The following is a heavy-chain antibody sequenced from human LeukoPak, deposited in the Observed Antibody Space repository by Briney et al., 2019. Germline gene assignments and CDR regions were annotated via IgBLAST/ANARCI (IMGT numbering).Heavy chain of an antibody. CDR2: IYYSGST. CDR3: ARVATTNAFDI. D-gene: IGHD5-24*01. J-gene: IGHJ3*02. CDR1: GGSISSGGYS. Sequence: SETLSLTCAVSGGSISSGGYSWSWIRQPPGKGLEWIGYIYYSGSTYYNPSLKSRVTISVDTSKNQFSLKLSSVTAADTAVYYCARVATTNAFDIWGQGTMVTVSS. V-gene: IGHV4-30-4*07.